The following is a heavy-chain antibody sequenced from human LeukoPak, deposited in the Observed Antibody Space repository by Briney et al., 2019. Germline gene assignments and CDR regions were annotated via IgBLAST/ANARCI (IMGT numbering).Heavy chain of an antibody. J-gene: IGHJ4*02. CDR1: GYTFSGYY. CDR2: INPNSGDT. Sequence: ASVKVSCKASGYTFSGYYMHLVRQAPGQGLEWMGWINPNSGDTNYAQKFQGRVTMTRDTSISTAYMELSRLRSDDTAVYYCARYYYDSSGPGVYYFDYWGQGTLVTVSS. CDR3: ARYYYDSSGPGVYYFDY. V-gene: IGHV1-2*02. D-gene: IGHD3-22*01.